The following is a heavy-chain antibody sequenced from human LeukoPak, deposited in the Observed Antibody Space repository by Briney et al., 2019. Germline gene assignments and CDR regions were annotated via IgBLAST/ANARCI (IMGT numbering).Heavy chain of an antibody. CDR3: ARGAGIKNRYYFDY. D-gene: IGHD1-14*01. Sequence: GGSLRLSCAASGFTFSSYSMNWVLQAPGKGLEWVSSISSSSSYIYYADSVKGRFTISRDNAKNSLYLQMNSLRAEDTAVYYCARGAGIKNRYYFDYWGQGTLVTVSS. CDR2: ISSSSSYI. CDR1: GFTFSSYS. J-gene: IGHJ4*02. V-gene: IGHV3-21*01.